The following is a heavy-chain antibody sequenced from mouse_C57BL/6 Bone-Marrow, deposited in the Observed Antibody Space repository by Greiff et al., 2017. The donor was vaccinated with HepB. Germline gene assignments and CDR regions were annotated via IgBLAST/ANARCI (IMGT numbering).Heavy chain of an antibody. CDR3: ARRGNVYYSNSHWYFDV. CDR1: GYAFTNYL. D-gene: IGHD2-5*01. CDR2: INPGSGGT. Sequence: QVQLQQSGAELVRPGTSVKVSCKASGYAFTNYLIEWVKQRPGQGLEWIGVINPGSGGTNYNEKFKGKATLTADKSSSTAYMQLSSLTSEDSAVYFCARRGNVYYSNSHWYFDVWGTGTTVTVSS. J-gene: IGHJ1*03. V-gene: IGHV1-54*01.